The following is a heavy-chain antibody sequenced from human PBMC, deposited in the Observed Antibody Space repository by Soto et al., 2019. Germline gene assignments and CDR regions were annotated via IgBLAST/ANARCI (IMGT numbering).Heavy chain of an antibody. V-gene: IGHV1-2*04. Sequence: ASVKFSCKASGYTLTGYYMHWVRQAPGQGLEWMGWINPNSGGTNYAQKFQGWVTMTRDTSISTAYMELSRLRSNDTAVYYCARNQPVQWLPQAQLYYYYGMDVWGQGTTVTVSS. CDR2: INPNSGGT. J-gene: IGHJ6*02. CDR1: GYTLTGYY. D-gene: IGHD6-19*01. CDR3: ARNQPVQWLPQAQLYYYYGMDV.